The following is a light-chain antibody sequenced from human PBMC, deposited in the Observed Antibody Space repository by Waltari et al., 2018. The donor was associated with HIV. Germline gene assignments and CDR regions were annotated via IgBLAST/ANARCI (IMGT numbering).Light chain of an antibody. Sequence: EIMMTQSPATLSVSQGATAPLSCRASQSVSTNLAWYQQQPGQAPRLLFYDASTRATGVPARFSGGGSETEFTLTITSLQSEDFAVYYCQQYNNWPPAYTFGQGTKLEIK. J-gene: IGKJ2*01. CDR1: QSVSTN. CDR2: DAS. CDR3: QQYNNWPPAYT. V-gene: IGKV3-15*01.